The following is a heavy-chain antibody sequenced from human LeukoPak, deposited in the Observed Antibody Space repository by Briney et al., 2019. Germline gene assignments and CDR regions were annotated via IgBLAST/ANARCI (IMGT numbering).Heavy chain of an antibody. CDR3: TTRNSVGYYIDY. J-gene: IGHJ4*02. CDR2: INLGGNT. D-gene: IGHD3-10*01. CDR1: GGSFSGYY. V-gene: IGHV4-34*01. Sequence: SETLSLTCAVYGGSFSGYYWSWIRQPPGKGLEWIGEINLGGNTNYNPSLKSRVTISVDTSKNHFSLKLTSVTAADTAVYYCTTRNSVGYYIDYWGQGTLVSVSS.